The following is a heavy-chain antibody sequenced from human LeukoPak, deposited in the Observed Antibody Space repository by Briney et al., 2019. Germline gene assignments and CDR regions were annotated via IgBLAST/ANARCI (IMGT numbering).Heavy chain of an antibody. D-gene: IGHD6-13*01. Sequence: SETLSLTCTVSGGPISSYYWSWIRQPPGKGLEGMGYIYYSGSTNYNPSHKSRVTISVDTSKNQFSLKLSSVTAADTAVYYCARHPSGGSSQNYYYYGKYVWYQGTRAIVTS. J-gene: IGHJ6*02. CDR2: IYYSGST. V-gene: IGHV4-59*08. CDR3: ARHPSGGSSQNYYYYGKYV. CDR1: GGPISSYY.